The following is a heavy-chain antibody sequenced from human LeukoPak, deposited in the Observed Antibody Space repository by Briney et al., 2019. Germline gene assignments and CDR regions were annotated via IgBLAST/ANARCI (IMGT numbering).Heavy chain of an antibody. CDR1: GGSFSGYY. Sequence: SETLSLTCAVYGGSFSGYYWSWIRQPPGKGLEWIGEINHSGSTNYNPSLKSRVTISVDTSKKQSSLKLSSVTAADTAVYYCARRSDHMDYWGQGTLVTVSS. V-gene: IGHV4-34*01. CDR3: ARRSDHMDY. CDR2: INHSGST. J-gene: IGHJ4*02. D-gene: IGHD1-14*01.